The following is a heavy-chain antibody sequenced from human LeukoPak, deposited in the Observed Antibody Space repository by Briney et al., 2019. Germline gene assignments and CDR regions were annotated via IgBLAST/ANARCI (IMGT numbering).Heavy chain of an antibody. D-gene: IGHD1-1*01. CDR1: GYTFTTYW. CDR3: VRQPRVHTPDF. CDR2: IYPGDSVT. J-gene: IGHJ4*02. Sequence: GESLKISCQASGYTFTTYWIGWVRQMPGKGLEWMGIIYPGDSVTRYSPSFQGQVTISADKSITTAYLQWSSLKASDTATYYCVRQPRVHTPDFWGQGTLVTVSS. V-gene: IGHV5-51*01.